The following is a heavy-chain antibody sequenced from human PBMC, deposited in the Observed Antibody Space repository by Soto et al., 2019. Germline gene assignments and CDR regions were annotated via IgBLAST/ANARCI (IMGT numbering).Heavy chain of an antibody. CDR3: AKGTYSSGRYHLYFDY. V-gene: IGHV3-9*01. D-gene: IGHD3-22*01. CDR2: ISWNSGSI. CDR1: GFTFDDYA. Sequence: SLRLSCAASGFTFDDYAMHWVRQAPGKGLEWVSGISWNSGSIGYADSVKGRFTISRDNAKNSLYLQMNSLRAEDTALYYCAKGTYSSGRYHLYFDYWGQGTLVTVSS. J-gene: IGHJ4*02.